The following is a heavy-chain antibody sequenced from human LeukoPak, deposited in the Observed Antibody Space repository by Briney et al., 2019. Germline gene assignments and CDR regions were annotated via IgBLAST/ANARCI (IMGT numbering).Heavy chain of an antibody. J-gene: IGHJ4*02. Sequence: SETLSLTCPVSGGSISSRSYYWGWIRQPPGKGLEWIGIIYYSGITYYNASLKSRVTMSVDTSKNQFSLKLNSVTAADTAVYYCARGRLLLPGYFDSWGQGTLVNVSS. CDR2: IYYSGIT. CDR3: ARGRLLLPGYFDS. V-gene: IGHV4-39*07. CDR1: GGSISSRSYY. D-gene: IGHD2-15*01.